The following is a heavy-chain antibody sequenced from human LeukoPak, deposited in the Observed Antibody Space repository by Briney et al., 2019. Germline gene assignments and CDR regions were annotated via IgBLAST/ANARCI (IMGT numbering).Heavy chain of an antibody. CDR1: GGSISSYY. CDR2: IYYSGST. CDR3: ARVKGLRYFDWLQYFDY. Sequence: SETLSLTCTVSGGSISSYYWSWIRQPPGKGLEWIGYIYYSGSTNYNPSLKSRVTISVDTSKNQFSLKLSSVTAADTAVYYCARVKGLRYFDWLQYFDYWGQGTLVTVSS. D-gene: IGHD3-9*01. V-gene: IGHV4-59*12. J-gene: IGHJ4*02.